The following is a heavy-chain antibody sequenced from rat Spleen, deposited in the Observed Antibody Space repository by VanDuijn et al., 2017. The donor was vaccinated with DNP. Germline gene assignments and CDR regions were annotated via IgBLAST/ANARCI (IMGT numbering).Heavy chain of an antibody. Sequence: QVQLKESGPGLVQPSQTLSLTCTVAGFSLTSYNVHWVRQPPGKGLEWMGVIWKHGATRYNSALKSRLSFSKATSKSQVFLKMNSLQTEDTAMYFCASGTTTWFAYWGQGTLVTVSS. CDR1: GFSLTSYN. V-gene: IGHV2-41*01. CDR2: IWKHGAT. CDR3: ASGTTTWFAY. D-gene: IGHD1-10*01. J-gene: IGHJ3*01.